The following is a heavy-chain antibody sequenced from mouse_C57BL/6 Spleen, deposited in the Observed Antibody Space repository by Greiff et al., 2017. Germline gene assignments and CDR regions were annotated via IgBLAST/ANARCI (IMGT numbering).Heavy chain of an antibody. CDR3: ARDGSSYGGWYFDV. J-gene: IGHJ1*03. D-gene: IGHD1-1*01. CDR2: IYPGDGDT. CDR1: GYAFSSSW. V-gene: IGHV1-82*01. Sequence: VQLQESGPELVKPGASVKISCKASGYAFSSSWMNWVKQRPGKGLEWIGRIYPGDGDTNYNGKFKGKATLTADKSSSTAYMQLSSLTSEDAAVYFCARDGSSYGGWYFDVWGTGTTVTVSS.